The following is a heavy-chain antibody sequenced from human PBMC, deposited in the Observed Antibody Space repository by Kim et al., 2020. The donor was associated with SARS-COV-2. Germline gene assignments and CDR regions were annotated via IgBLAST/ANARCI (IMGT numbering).Heavy chain of an antibody. J-gene: IGHJ3*02. CDR2: IYYSGST. V-gene: IGHV4-31*03. CDR1: GGSISSGGYY. Sequence: SETLSLTCTVSGGSISSGGYYWSWIRQHPGKGLEWIGYIYYSGSTYYNPSLKSRVTISVDTSKNQFSLKLSSVTAADTAVYYCARLRITMIVVVDAFDIWGQGTMVTVSP. CDR3: ARLRITMIVVVDAFDI. D-gene: IGHD3-22*01.